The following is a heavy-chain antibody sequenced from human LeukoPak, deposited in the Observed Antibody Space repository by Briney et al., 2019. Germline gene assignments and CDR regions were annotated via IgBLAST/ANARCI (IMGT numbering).Heavy chain of an antibody. CDR1: GYSFTSYW. CDR3: ARLGWGSSGWYYFDY. Sequence: GESLKISCKGSGYSFTSYWIGWVRQMPGKGLEWMGIIYPSDSDTRYSPSFQGQVTISADKSISTAYLQWSSLKASDTAMYYCARLGWGSSGWYYFDYWGQGTLVTVSS. D-gene: IGHD6-19*01. J-gene: IGHJ4*02. V-gene: IGHV5-51*01. CDR2: IYPSDSDT.